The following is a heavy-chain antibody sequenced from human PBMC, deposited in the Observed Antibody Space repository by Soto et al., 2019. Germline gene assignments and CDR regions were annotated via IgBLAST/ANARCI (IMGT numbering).Heavy chain of an antibody. CDR2: IYYSGST. CDR3: GRAWFPWSGYYDY. Sequence: PSETLSLTCTVSGGSISSYYWSWIRQPPGKGLEWIGYIYYSGSTNYNPSLKSRVTISVDTSKNQFSLKLSSVTAADTAVYYCGRAWFPWSGYYDYWGQGTLVTVSS. J-gene: IGHJ4*02. D-gene: IGHD3-3*01. CDR1: GGSISSYY. V-gene: IGHV4-59*01.